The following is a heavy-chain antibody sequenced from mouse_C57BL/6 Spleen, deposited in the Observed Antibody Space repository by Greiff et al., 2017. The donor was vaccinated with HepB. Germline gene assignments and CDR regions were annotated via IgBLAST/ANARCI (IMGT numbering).Heavy chain of an antibody. CDR2: INPNNGGT. CDR3: ARGSYGNYVGGFDY. CDR1: GYTFTDYN. D-gene: IGHD2-1*01. Sequence: VQLKESGPELVKPGASVKIPCKASGYTFTDYNMDWVKQSHGKSLEWIGDINPNNGGTSYNQKFKGKATLTVDKSSSTAYMELRSLTSEDTAVYYCARGSYGNYVGGFDYWGQGTTLTVSS. V-gene: IGHV1-18*01. J-gene: IGHJ2*01.